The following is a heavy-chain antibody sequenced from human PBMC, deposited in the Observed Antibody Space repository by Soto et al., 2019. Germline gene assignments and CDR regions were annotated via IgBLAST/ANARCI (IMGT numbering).Heavy chain of an antibody. V-gene: IGHV4-30-2*01. CDR1: GGSISSGGYS. Sequence: SETLSLTXAVSGGSISSGGYSWSWIRQPPGKGLEWIGYIYHSGSTYYNPSLKSRVTISVDRSKNQFSLKLSSVTAADTAVYYCARAGYYDFWSGYLGYYYGMDVWGQGTTVTVSS. D-gene: IGHD3-3*01. CDR3: ARAGYYDFWSGYLGYYYGMDV. J-gene: IGHJ6*02. CDR2: IYHSGST.